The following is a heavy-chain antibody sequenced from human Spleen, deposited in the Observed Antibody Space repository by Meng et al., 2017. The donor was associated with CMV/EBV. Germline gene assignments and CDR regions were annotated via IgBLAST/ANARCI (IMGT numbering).Heavy chain of an antibody. V-gene: IGHV3-30-3*01. CDR2: ISYHGNNK. CDR3: ARLSGYYDILGDDY. J-gene: IGHJ4*02. CDR1: GFTFSTYA. D-gene: IGHD3-9*01. Sequence: GESLKISCAASGFTFSTYAMHWVRQAPGKGLEWVAVISYHGNNKYYADSVKGRFTISRDNSKNTLYLQMNSLRAEDSAVYYCARLSGYYDILGDDYWGQGTLVTVSS.